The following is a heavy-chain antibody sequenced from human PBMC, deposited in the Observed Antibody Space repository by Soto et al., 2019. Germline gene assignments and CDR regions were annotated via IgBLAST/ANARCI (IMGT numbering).Heavy chain of an antibody. CDR2: IYYSGST. Sequence: SETLSLTCTVSGGSISSYYWSWIRQPPGKGLEWIGYIYYSGSTNYNPSLKSRVTISVDTSKNQFSLKLSSVTAADTAVYYCARDLGSDPYGMDVWGQGTTVTVSS. CDR1: GGSISSYY. D-gene: IGHD3-10*01. J-gene: IGHJ6*02. CDR3: ARDLGSDPYGMDV. V-gene: IGHV4-59*01.